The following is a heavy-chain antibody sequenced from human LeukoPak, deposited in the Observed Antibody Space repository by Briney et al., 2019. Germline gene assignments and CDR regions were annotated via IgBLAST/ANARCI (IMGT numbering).Heavy chain of an antibody. CDR1: GFTFSSYA. Sequence: GGSLRLSCAASGFTFSSYAMSWVRQAPGKGLEWVSAISGSGGSTYYADSVKGRFTISRDNSKNTLYLQMNSLRAEDTAVYYCARDSDYYDSSGLDHWGQGTLVTVSS. CDR3: ARDSDYYDSSGLDH. V-gene: IGHV3-23*01. J-gene: IGHJ4*02. D-gene: IGHD3-22*01. CDR2: ISGSGGST.